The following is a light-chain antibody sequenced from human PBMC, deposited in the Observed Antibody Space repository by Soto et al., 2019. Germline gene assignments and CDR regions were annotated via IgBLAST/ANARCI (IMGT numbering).Light chain of an antibody. Sequence: EIVLTQSPATLSLSPGERATLSCRASQSVSSYLAWYQQKPGQAPTLLIYDASNRATDIPARFSGSGSGTDFTLTISSLEPEDFAVYYCQQRSSWPRTFGQGTKVEIK. CDR3: QQRSSWPRT. J-gene: IGKJ1*01. V-gene: IGKV3-11*01. CDR1: QSVSSY. CDR2: DAS.